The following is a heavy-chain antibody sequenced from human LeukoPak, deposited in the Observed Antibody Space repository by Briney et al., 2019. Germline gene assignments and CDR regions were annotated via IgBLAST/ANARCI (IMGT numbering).Heavy chain of an antibody. J-gene: IGHJ4*02. CDR3: SRGSLSGSSRDY. V-gene: IGHV1-8*01. Sequence: ASVTVSFTASVYTFTVYCINWVRQATGHGLEWMGRMKPNTDDTGYEKNLQGRVTMTRNSSIDTAHMELSGLRSEDTAVYYCSRGSLSGSSRDYWGQGTLLSVSS. D-gene: IGHD1-26*01. CDR1: VYTFTVYC. CDR2: MKPNTDDT.